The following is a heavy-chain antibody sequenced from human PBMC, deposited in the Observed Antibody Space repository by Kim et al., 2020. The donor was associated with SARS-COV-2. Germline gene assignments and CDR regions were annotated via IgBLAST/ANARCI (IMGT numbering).Heavy chain of an antibody. Sequence: ADSVKGRFTISRDNAKNSLYLQMNSLRDEDTAVYYCARDRTYGSGSYYRTWGQGTLVTVSS. CDR3: ARDRTYGSGSYYRT. J-gene: IGHJ4*02. D-gene: IGHD3-10*01. V-gene: IGHV3-48*02.